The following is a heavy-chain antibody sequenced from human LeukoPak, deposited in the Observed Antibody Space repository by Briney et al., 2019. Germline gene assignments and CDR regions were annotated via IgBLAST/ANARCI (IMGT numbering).Heavy chain of an antibody. Sequence: VGCLRLSCAASGFTFSGYSMNWVRQAPGKGLEWVSYISSGSSTIYYADSVRGRFTISRDNAKSSLYLQMNSLRAEDTAVYYCARGRAEYYFDYWSPGTLVTLSS. CDR3: ARGRAEYYFDY. CDR2: ISSGSSTI. CDR1: GFTFSGYS. J-gene: IGHJ4*02. V-gene: IGHV3-48*01. D-gene: IGHD3-10*01.